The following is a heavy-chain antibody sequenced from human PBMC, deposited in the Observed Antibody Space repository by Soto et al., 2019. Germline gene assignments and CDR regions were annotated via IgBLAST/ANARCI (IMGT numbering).Heavy chain of an antibody. CDR2: IYPGDSDT. CDR1: GYSFTSYW. J-gene: IGHJ6*02. CDR3: ARNWDSSGYYEGYYYYGMDV. D-gene: IGHD3-22*01. V-gene: IGHV5-51*01. Sequence: GESLKISCNGSGYSFTSYWIGWVRQMPGKVLELMGIIYPGDSDTRYSPSFQGQVTISADKSISTAYLQWSSLKASDTAMYYCARNWDSSGYYEGYYYYGMDVWGQGTTVTVSS.